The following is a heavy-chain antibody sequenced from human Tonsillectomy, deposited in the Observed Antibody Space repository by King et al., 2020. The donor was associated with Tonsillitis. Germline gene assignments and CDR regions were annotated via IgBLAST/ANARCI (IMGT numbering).Heavy chain of an antibody. V-gene: IGHV1-69*18. J-gene: IGHJ4*02. D-gene: IGHD5-12*01. CDR3: ARAPYEYGKRGDYFDY. CDR1: GGTFSRHA. CDR2: LTPMSGTA. Sequence: QLVQSGAEVKKPGSSVKVSCEASGGTFSRHAVSWVRQAPGQGLEWMGSLTPMSGTATYAQKFQGRVTITADESTSIAYMALSSLRPEDTAVYYCARAPYEYGKRGDYFDYWGQGTLVTVSS.